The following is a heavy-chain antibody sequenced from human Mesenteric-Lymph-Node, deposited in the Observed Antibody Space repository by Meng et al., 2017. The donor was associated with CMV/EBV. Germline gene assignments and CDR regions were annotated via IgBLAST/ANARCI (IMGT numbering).Heavy chain of an antibody. J-gene: IGHJ4*02. V-gene: IGHV3-23*01. Sequence: GESLKISCVASGFIFSNYAMSWVRQAPGKGLEWVSSISGSGDIYYADSVKGRFTISRDNSKNTLYLQMNSLRVEDTAVYYCAKKYYDFWSGYPYYFHYWGQGTLVTVSS. CDR3: AKKYYDFWSGYPYYFHY. D-gene: IGHD3-3*01. CDR1: GFIFSNYA. CDR2: ISGSGDI.